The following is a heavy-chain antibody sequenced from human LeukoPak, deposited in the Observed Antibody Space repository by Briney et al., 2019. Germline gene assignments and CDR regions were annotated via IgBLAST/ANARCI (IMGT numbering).Heavy chain of an antibody. CDR3: ARDLENYYGSGSRYNWFDP. J-gene: IGHJ5*02. CDR1: GGTFSSYA. CDR2: IIPILGIA. V-gene: IGHV1-69*04. Sequence: GSSVKVSCKASGGTFSSYAISWVRQAPGQGLEWMGRIIPILGIANYAQKFQGRVTITADKSTSTAYMELSSLRSEDTAVYYCARDLENYYGSGSRYNWFDPWGQGALVTVSS. D-gene: IGHD3-10*01.